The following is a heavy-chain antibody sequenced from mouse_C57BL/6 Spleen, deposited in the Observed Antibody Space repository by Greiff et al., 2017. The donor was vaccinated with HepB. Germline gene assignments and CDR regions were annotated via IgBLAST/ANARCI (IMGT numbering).Heavy chain of an antibody. CDR3: ARLYDSSYRYIDV. D-gene: IGHD1-1*01. J-gene: IGHJ1*03. CDR2: IRNKANGYTT. V-gene: IGHV7-3*01. Sequence: EVMLVESGGGLVQPGGSLSLSCAASGFTFTDYYMSWVRQPPGKALEWLGFIRNKANGYTTEYSASVKGRFTISRDNSQSILYLQMNALRAEDSATYYCARLYDSSYRYIDVWGTGTTVTVSS. CDR1: GFTFTDYY.